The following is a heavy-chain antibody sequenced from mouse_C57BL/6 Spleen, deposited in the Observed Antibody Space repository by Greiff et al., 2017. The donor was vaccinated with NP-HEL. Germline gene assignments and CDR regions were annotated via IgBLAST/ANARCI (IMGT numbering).Heavy chain of an antibody. CDR1: GFTFSSYG. CDR3: ARPYGSSPLWYFDV. J-gene: IGHJ1*03. CDR2: ISSGGSYT. V-gene: IGHV5-6*01. D-gene: IGHD1-1*01. Sequence: EVQLVESGGDLVKPGGSLKLSCAASGFTFSSYGMSWVRQTPDKRLEWVATISSGGSYTYYPDSVKGRFTIARDNAKNTLYLQMSSLKSEDTAMYYCARPYGSSPLWYFDVWGTGTTVTVSS.